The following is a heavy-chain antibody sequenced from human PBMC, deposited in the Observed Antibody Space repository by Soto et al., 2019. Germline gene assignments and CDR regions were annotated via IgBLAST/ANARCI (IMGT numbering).Heavy chain of an antibody. V-gene: IGHV3-23*01. CDR3: TEDSHWAIISPTHDS. J-gene: IGHJ4*02. Sequence: VQLWDSGGGLVQPGGSLRLSCAASGFSFSSSAMSWVRQAPGKRLEWVSTFRESGGTTHYADPVKGRSTISRDTSNNILLLKMNSLRVEDTAIYYCTEDSHWAIISPTHDSWGQGTLVTVSS. CDR1: GFSFSSSA. D-gene: IGHD2-2*01. CDR2: FRESGGTT.